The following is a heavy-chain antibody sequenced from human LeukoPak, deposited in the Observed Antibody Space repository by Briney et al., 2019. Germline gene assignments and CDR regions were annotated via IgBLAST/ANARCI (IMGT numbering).Heavy chain of an antibody. V-gene: IGHV3-74*01. CDR2: IKGDGIST. J-gene: IGHJ4*02. CDR3: AKDHYWSIDY. CDR1: GFDFSSSW. D-gene: IGHD3-3*01. Sequence: GGSLRLSRAASGFDFSSSWMHWVRHAPGQGLVWVSRIKGDGISTNYADSVKGRFTISRDIAKNTLYLQMNSLRAEDTGVYYCAKDHYWSIDYWGRGTLVTVSS.